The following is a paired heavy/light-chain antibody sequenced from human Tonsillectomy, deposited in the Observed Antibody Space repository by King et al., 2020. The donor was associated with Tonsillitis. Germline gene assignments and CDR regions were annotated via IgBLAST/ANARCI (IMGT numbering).Light chain of an antibody. CDR3: QSADSSGSHYV. CDR1: ELPNQY. J-gene: IGLJ1*01. CDR2: KDT. V-gene: IGLV3-25*02. Sequence: YELTQPPSVSVSPGQTARIPCSGDELPNQYAYWYQQKPGQAPILLIYKDTVRPSGIPERFSGSNSGTTVTLTISGVQAEDEADYYCQSADSSGSHYVFGAGTKVTVL.
Heavy chain of an antibody. D-gene: IGHD4-4*01. Sequence: QLVQSGAEMKKPGESLQISCEASGYGFSRFWIGWVRQMPGKGLEWMGTIYPDGSQTTYSPSFKGQVTLSADKFSSTVYLQWSSLKASDTAMYYCARGDDYTNTPRFDPWGQGTLVTVSS. CDR1: GYGFSRFW. J-gene: IGHJ5*02. V-gene: IGHV5-51*03. CDR3: ARGDDYTNTPRFDP. CDR2: IYPDGSQT.